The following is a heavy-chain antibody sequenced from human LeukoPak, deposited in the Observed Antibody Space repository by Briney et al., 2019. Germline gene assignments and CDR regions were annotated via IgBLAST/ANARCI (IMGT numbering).Heavy chain of an antibody. D-gene: IGHD6-19*01. J-gene: IGHJ6*02. Sequence: GASVKVSCTASGYTFTGYYMHWVRQAPGQGLEWVGWINRNSGGTNYAEKFQGRVTMTRDTAISTAYMELSRLRSDDTAVYYCASLVAVAGATGYYYYGMDVWGQGTTVTVSS. CDR1: GYTFTGYY. V-gene: IGHV1-2*02. CDR3: ASLVAVAGATGYYYYGMDV. CDR2: INRNSGGT.